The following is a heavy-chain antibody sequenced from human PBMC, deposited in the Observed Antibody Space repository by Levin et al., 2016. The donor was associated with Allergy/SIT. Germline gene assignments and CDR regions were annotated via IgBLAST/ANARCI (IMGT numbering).Heavy chain of an antibody. V-gene: IGHV4-34*01. CDR2: INHSGST. Sequence: RQAPGKGLEWIGEINHSGSTNYNPSLKSRVTISVDTSKNQFSLKLSSVTAADTAVYYCARGQRNFDYWGQGTLVTVSS. J-gene: IGHJ4*02. D-gene: IGHD6-25*01. CDR3: ARGQRNFDY.